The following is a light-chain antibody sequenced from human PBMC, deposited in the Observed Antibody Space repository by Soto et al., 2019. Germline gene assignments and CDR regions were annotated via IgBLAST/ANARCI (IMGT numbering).Light chain of an antibody. CDR2: DAA. Sequence: EIVLTQSPAPLSVSRGESATLSCRASQSVRTNLAWYQQKPGQAPRLLIYDAANRATGIPARFSCSGSGTDFTLTISSLEPEDFAAYSCQQRSNWPTFGQRTKVDIK. CDR3: QQRSNWPT. V-gene: IGKV3-11*01. J-gene: IGKJ1*01. CDR1: QSVRTN.